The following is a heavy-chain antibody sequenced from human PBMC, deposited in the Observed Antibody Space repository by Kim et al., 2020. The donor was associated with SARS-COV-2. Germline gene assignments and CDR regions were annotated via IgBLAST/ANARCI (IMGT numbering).Heavy chain of an antibody. CDR2: INHSGST. D-gene: IGHD3-3*01. J-gene: IGHJ6*01. Sequence: SQTLSLTCAVYGGSFSGYYWSWIRQPPGKGLEWIGEINHSGSTNYNPSLKSRVTISVDTSKNQFSLKVSSVTAADTAVYYCARPITIFGVVTYESYYYHG. V-gene: IGHV4-34*01. CDR1: GGSFSGYY. CDR3: ARPITIFGVVTYESYYYHG.